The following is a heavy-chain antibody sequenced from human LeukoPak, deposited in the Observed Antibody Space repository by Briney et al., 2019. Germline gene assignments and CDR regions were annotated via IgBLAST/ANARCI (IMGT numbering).Heavy chain of an antibody. CDR3: ARARGYQLLYRYGGDAFDI. V-gene: IGHV4-34*01. D-gene: IGHD2-2*02. CDR1: GASFSGYY. Sequence: PSETLSLTCAVYGASFSGYYWSWIRQPPGKGLEWIGEINHSGSTNYNPSLKSRVTISVDTSKNQFSLKLSSVTAADTAVYYCARARGYQLLYRYGGDAFDIWGQGTMVTVSS. J-gene: IGHJ3*02. CDR2: INHSGST.